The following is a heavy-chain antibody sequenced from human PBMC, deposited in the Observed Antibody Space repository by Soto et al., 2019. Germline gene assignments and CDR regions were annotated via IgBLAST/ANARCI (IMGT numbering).Heavy chain of an antibody. CDR2: IYYSGRT. D-gene: IGHD2-21*02. Sequence: PSETLSLTCIVSGESISSSSYYWGWIRQPPGKGLEWIGSIYYSGRTYYNPSFKSRVTISIDTSKNQFSLKLSSVTATDTAVYYCDRQRTTVVTQAYFDHWGQGALVTAPQ. CDR1: GESISSSSYY. CDR3: DRQRTTVVTQAYFDH. V-gene: IGHV4-39*01. J-gene: IGHJ4*02.